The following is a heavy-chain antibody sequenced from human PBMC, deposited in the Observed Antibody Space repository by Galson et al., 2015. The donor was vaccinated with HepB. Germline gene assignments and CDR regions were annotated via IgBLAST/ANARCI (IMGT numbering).Heavy chain of an antibody. J-gene: IGHJ4*02. CDR1: GYTFTTYA. CDR3: ARKYCTSTTCYVQLRYFDY. CDR2: INAGNGYT. D-gene: IGHD2-2*01. V-gene: IGHV1-3*01. Sequence: SVKVSCKASGYTFTTYAMHWVRQAPGQRLEWMGWINAGNGYTKYSQKFQGRVTITRDTSASTAYMELSSLTSEDTAVYYCARKYCTSTTCYVQLRYFDYWGQGTLVTVSS.